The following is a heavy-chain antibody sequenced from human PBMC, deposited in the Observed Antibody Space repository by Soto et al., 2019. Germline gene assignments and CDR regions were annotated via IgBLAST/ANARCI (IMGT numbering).Heavy chain of an antibody. CDR1: GYTFTSYA. CDR2: INAGNGNT. D-gene: IGHD3-10*01. CDR3: ADDPMVRGVIGYFQH. J-gene: IGHJ1*01. V-gene: IGHV1-3*01. Sequence: GVSVKVSCKASGYTFTSYAMHWVRQAPGQRLEWMGWINAGNGNTKYSQKFQGRVTITRDTSASTAYMELSSLRSEDTAVYYCADDPMVRGVIGYFQHWGQGTLVTVSS.